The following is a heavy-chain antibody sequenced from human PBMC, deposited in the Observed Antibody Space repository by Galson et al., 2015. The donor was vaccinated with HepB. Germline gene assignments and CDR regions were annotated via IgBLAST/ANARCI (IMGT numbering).Heavy chain of an antibody. CDR2: ISSRSGTI. D-gene: IGHD3-3*01. J-gene: IGHJ3*02. CDR1: GFTFSRFS. V-gene: IGHV3-48*02. CDR3: ARDHYDFWGDTNEAFDI. Sequence: SLRLSCAAPGFTFSRFSMNWVRQAPGEGPKCISYISSRSGTIYYADSVKGRFTVSRDNAKNSLYLQMNSLRDEDTAMYYCARDHYDFWGDTNEAFDIWGQGTMVTVSS.